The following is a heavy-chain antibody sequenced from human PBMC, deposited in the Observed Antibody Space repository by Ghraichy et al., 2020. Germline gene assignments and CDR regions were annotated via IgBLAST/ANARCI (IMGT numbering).Heavy chain of an antibody. D-gene: IGHD6-13*01. Sequence: ESLNISCAVYVGSFSGYFWSWIRQPPGKGLEWIGEINHSGSTKYNPSLKSRVTISVDTSKNQFSLKLSSVTAADTAVYYCARAAAGGNFDYWGQGTLVTVSS. V-gene: IGHV4-34*01. CDR1: VGSFSGYF. CDR2: INHSGST. J-gene: IGHJ4*02. CDR3: ARAAAGGNFDY.